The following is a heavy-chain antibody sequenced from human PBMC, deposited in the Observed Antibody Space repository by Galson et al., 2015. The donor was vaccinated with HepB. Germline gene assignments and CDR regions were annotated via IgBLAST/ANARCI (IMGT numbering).Heavy chain of an antibody. CDR2: ISYDGSNK. J-gene: IGHJ3*02. CDR1: GFTFSSYG. Sequence: SLRLSCAASGFTFSSYGMHWVRQAPGKGLEWVALISYDGSNKKYVDSVRGRFTISRDNSKNTLCLQMNSLRAEDTAVYYCAFLGNSGSYLAVFDIWGQGTRVTVSS. V-gene: IGHV3-30*03. D-gene: IGHD1-26*01. CDR3: AFLGNSGSYLAVFDI.